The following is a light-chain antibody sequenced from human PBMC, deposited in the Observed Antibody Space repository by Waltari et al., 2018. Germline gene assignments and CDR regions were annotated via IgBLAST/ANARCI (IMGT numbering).Light chain of an antibody. J-gene: IGKJ1*01. CDR2: GAS. Sequence: EIVLMPSPGTLSLSPGEGATPSCRASQIVTRTFAWYQQKPGQAPRLLIYGASNRATGIPDRFSGSGSGTDFSLTISRLEPEDFAVYYCQHYLRLPATFGQGTKVEIK. V-gene: IGKV3-20*01. CDR3: QHYLRLPAT. CDR1: QIVTRTF.